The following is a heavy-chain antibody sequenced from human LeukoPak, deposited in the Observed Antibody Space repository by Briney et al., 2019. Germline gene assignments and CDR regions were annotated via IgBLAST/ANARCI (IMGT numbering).Heavy chain of an antibody. J-gene: IGHJ6*03. CDR1: GFTFSTYA. D-gene: IGHD2-2*01. CDR3: ARDRGGCSSTSCYAMDV. Sequence: GGSLRLSCAASGFTFSTYAIHWVRQAPGKGLEWVAVISHDGSIKYYADSVKGRFTISRDNSKNTLYLQMNSLRAEDTAVYYCARDRGGCSSTSCYAMDVWGKGTTVTVPS. CDR2: ISHDGSIK. V-gene: IGHV3-30-3*01.